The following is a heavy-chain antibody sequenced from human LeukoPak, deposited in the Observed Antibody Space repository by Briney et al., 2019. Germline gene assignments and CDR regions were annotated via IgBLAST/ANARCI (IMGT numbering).Heavy chain of an antibody. D-gene: IGHD5-12*01. CDR1: GGSISSDYYY. V-gene: IGHV4-30-4*01. CDR3: ARDGSGYGFFDY. CDR2: IYYSGST. Sequence: SQTLSLTCTVSGGSISSDYYYWSWIRQPTGKGLEWIGYIYYSGSTYYNPSLKSRVTISVDTSKNQFSLKLTSVTAADTAVYYCARDGSGYGFFDYWGQGTLVTASS. J-gene: IGHJ4*02.